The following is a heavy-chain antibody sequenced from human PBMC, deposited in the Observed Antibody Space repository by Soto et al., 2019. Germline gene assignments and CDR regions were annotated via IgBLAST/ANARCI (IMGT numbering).Heavy chain of an antibody. CDR2: ISAYNGNT. Sequence: GASVKVSCKASGYTFTSYGISWVRQAPGQGLEWMGWISAYNGNTNYAQKLQGRVTMTTDTSTSTAYMELRSLRSEDTAVYYCARDIGITGTTGHQPTVGYGMEVWGQGPTVTVSS. D-gene: IGHD1-20*01. J-gene: IGHJ6*01. V-gene: IGHV1-18*01. CDR3: ARDIGITGTTGHQPTVGYGMEV. CDR1: GYTFTSYG.